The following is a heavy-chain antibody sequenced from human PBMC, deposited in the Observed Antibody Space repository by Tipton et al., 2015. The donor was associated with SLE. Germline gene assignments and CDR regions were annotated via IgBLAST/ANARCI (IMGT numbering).Heavy chain of an antibody. CDR3: ARGLYDFWSGYYNWFDP. Sequence: SLRLSCAASGFTVSNNYMSWVRQAPGKGLEWVSVIYSGDSTYYADSVKGRFTISRHNSKNTLYLQMNSLRAEDTAVYYCARGLYDFWSGYYNWFDPWGQGTLVTVSS. J-gene: IGHJ5*02. CDR1: GFTVSNNY. D-gene: IGHD3-3*01. CDR2: IYSGDST. V-gene: IGHV3-53*04.